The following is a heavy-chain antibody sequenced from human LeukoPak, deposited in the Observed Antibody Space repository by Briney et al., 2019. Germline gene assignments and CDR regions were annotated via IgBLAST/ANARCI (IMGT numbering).Heavy chain of an antibody. J-gene: IGHJ4*02. V-gene: IGHV3-21*01. Sequence: PGGPLRLSCAASGFTFRHYNMNWVRQAPGKGLEWVSFISSSSSYIYYAESVKGRFTSSRDNAKNSLYLQMNSLRAEDTAVYYCARSYCSGLSCYLFDYWGQGTLVAVSS. CDR1: GFTFRHYN. D-gene: IGHD2-15*01. CDR2: ISSSSSYI. CDR3: ARSYCSGLSCYLFDY.